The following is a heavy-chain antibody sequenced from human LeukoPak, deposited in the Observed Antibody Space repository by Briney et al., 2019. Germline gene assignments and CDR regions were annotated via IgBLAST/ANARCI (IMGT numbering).Heavy chain of an antibody. J-gene: IGHJ5*02. CDR3: ARIRCGRGQARCYNH. Sequence: PSETLSLTCAVSGVSVSDYYWSWIRQFPEKGLEWIGEVSPGGYATYNPSLRSRAIISEDTSENQLSLNVTSVTAADTALYYCARIRCGRGQARCYNHWAQGSLVTVSS. CDR1: GVSVSDYY. V-gene: IGHV4-34*01. D-gene: IGHD2-21*01. CDR2: VSPGGYA.